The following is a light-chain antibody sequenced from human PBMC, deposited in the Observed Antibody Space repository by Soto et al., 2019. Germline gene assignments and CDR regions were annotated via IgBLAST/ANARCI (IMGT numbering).Light chain of an antibody. Sequence: IQMTQSPSSLSASVGDRVTLTCRASQGINNELAWYQQKLGKAPRLLIYAASNLHTGVPSRFSGSGSGTDFALTISSLQPEDFAIYYCLHDNNYPRTFGQGTKV. CDR3: LHDNNYPRT. CDR1: QGINNE. J-gene: IGKJ1*01. V-gene: IGKV1-6*01. CDR2: AAS.